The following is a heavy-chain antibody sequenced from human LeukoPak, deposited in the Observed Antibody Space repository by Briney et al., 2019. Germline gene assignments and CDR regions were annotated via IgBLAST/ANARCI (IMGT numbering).Heavy chain of an antibody. CDR3: ARDVYDSSGYAAFDI. Sequence: SETLSLTCTVSGGSISSYYWSWIRQPPGKGLEWIGYIYYSGSTNYNPSLKSRVTISVDTSKNQFSLRLSSVTAADTAVYYCARDVYDSSGYAAFDIWGQGTMVTVSS. CDR1: GGSISSYY. CDR2: IYYSGST. D-gene: IGHD3-22*01. J-gene: IGHJ3*02. V-gene: IGHV4-59*01.